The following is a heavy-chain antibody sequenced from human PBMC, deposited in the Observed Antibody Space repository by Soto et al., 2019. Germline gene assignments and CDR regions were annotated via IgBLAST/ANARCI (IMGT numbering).Heavy chain of an antibody. V-gene: IGHV1-69*13. CDR1: GGTFSSYA. D-gene: IGHD5-12*01. J-gene: IGHJ4*02. CDR2: IIPIFGTA. CDR3: AREERVATDLFDY. Sequence: EASVKVSCKASGGTFSSYAISWVRQAPGQGLEWMGGIIPIFGTANYAQKFQGRVTITADESTSTAYMELSSLRSEDTAVYYCAREERVATDLFDYWGQGTLVTVSS.